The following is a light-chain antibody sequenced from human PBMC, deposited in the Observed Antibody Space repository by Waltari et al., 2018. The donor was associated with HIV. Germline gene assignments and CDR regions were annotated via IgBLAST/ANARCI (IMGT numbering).Light chain of an antibody. Sequence: QSALTQPPSASGSPGQSVTISCTGTSSDVGGYNYVSWYQQHPGKAPKLMIYEVMKRPAGVPDRFAGSKSGNTASLTVSGLQAEDEADYYGSSSRVFGGGTKLTVL. CDR3: SSSRV. V-gene: IGLV2-8*01. CDR1: SSDVGGYNY. J-gene: IGLJ3*02. CDR2: EVM.